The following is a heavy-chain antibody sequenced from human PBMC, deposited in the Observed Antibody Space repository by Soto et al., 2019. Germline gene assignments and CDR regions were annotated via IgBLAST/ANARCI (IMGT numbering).Heavy chain of an antibody. CDR2: IYPGDSDA. J-gene: IGHJ6*02. V-gene: IGHV5-51*01. D-gene: IGHD2-2*03. CDR1: GYSFTSYW. Sequence: PGESLKISCKGSGYSFTSYWIGWVRQMPGKGLEWMGIIYPGDSDARYSPSFQGQVTISADKSISTAYLQWSSLKASDTAVYYCARGGYCSSASCGSMDVWGQGTTVTVSS. CDR3: ARGGYCSSASCGSMDV.